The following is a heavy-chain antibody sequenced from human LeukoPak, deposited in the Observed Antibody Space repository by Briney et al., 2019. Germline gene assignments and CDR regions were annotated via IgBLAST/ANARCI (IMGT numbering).Heavy chain of an antibody. D-gene: IGHD3-3*01. CDR2: INHSGST. V-gene: IGHV4-34*01. CDR3: ARDGEYYFDY. CDR1: GGSFSGYY. J-gene: IGHJ4*02. Sequence: SETLSLTCAVYGGSFSGYYWSWIRQPPGKGLEWIGEINHSGSTNYNPSLKSRVTISVDTSKNQFSLKLSPVTAADTAVYYCARDGEYYFDYWGQGTLVTVSS.